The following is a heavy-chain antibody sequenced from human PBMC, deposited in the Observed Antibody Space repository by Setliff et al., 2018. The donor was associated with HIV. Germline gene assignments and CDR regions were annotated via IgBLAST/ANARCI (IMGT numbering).Heavy chain of an antibody. CDR3: ARPSFGIGGGANFDS. CDR2: IHSPGTV. V-gene: IGHV4-39*01. Sequence: SETLSLTCSVTGAPTSRDNYFWGWIRQPPGKGLEWIANIHSPGTVYYNPSLRSRFTISVDTSQSRFSLELTSVTAADTAVYYCARPSFGIGGGANFDSWGQGTLVTVSS. D-gene: IGHD3-3*01. J-gene: IGHJ4*02. CDR1: GAPTSRDNYF.